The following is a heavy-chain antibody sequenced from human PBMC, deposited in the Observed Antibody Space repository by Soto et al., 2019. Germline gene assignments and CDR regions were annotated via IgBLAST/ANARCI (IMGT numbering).Heavy chain of an antibody. D-gene: IGHD2-8*01. CDR3: ASGRGMSNRGRSELDQ. CDR1: GGTFSSYT. V-gene: IGHV1-69*01. CDR2: IIPRFGTR. J-gene: IGHJ4*02. Sequence: QVQLVQSGAEVKTPGSSVRVSCKASGGTFSSYTFNWVRQAPGQGLEWMAGIIPRFGTRNYAPTLQGRVTIIADESTSTAYMELSSLISEDTAVYYCASGRGMSNRGRSELDQWGQGTLVTVSS.